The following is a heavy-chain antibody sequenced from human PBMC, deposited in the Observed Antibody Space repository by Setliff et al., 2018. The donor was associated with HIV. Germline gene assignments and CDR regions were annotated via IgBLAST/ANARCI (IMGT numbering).Heavy chain of an antibody. CDR1: GVSITSYY. Sequence: SETLSLTCTVSGVSITSYYWNWIRQPSGKGLEWIGYGHYSGNTKQNPSLRSRVTISVDTSKNQLSLTLYSVSAADTAVYYCARWEAAQKAFDIWGHGTMVTVSS. J-gene: IGHJ3*02. CDR3: ARWEAAQKAFDI. D-gene: IGHD1-26*01. V-gene: IGHV4-59*08. CDR2: GHYSGNT.